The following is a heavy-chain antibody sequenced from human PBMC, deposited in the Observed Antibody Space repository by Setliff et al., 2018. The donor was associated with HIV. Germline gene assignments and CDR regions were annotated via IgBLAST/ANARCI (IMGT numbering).Heavy chain of an antibody. D-gene: IGHD3-9*01. Sequence: PGGSLRLSCAASGFTFSSYGMHWVRQAPGKGLEWVAVIWYDGSNKYYADSVKGRFTISRDNSKNTLYLQMNSLRAEDTAVYYCAKEDSYYDIWTGYPGGAFDIWGQGTMVTVSS. CDR1: GFTFSSYG. V-gene: IGHV3-30*02. CDR3: AKEDSYYDIWTGYPGGAFDI. CDR2: IWYDGSNK. J-gene: IGHJ3*02.